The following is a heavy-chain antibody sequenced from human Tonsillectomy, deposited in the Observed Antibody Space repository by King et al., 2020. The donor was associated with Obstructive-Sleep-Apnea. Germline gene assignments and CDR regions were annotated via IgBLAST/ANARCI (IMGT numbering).Heavy chain of an antibody. V-gene: IGHV3-73*01. J-gene: IGHJ4*02. CDR3: TRSLYGDYDTSFDY. CDR1: GFTFSGSA. CDR2: IRSKANSYAT. D-gene: IGHD4-17*01. Sequence: VQLVESGGGLVHPGGSLKLSCAASGFTFSGSAMHWVRQASGKGLEWVGRIRSKANSYATAYAASVKGRFTISRDDSKNTAYLQMNSLKTEDTAVYYCTRSLYGDYDTSFDYWGQGTLVTVSS.